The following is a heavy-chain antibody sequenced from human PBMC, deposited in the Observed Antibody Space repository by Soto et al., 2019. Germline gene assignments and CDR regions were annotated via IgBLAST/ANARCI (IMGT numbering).Heavy chain of an antibody. J-gene: IGHJ4*02. D-gene: IGHD5-18*01. CDR1: GVSIGSHDW. CDR3: ATRDTGRVY. CDR2: SHQSGIT. Sequence: QVQLQESGPGLVKPSGTLSLTCAVSGVSIGSHDWWTWVRQPPGKGLEWIGESHQSGITNYNSSRESRVTISLAKPKNHFSLQLSSVTVADTAVYYCATRDTGRVYGGQGTLVTVSS. V-gene: IGHV4-4*02.